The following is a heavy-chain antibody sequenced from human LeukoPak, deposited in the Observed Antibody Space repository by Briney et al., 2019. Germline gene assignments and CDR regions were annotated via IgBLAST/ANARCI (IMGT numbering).Heavy chain of an antibody. J-gene: IGHJ5*02. Sequence: GGSLRLSCAASGFTFSSYWMSWVRQAPGKGLEWVANVKQDGSEKYYVDSVKGRFTISRDNAKNSLYLQMNSLRAEDTAVYYCAREGGSGWYSGWFDPWGQGTLVTVSS. V-gene: IGHV3-7*01. CDR1: GFTFSSYW. CDR2: VKQDGSEK. D-gene: IGHD6-19*01. CDR3: AREGGSGWYSGWFDP.